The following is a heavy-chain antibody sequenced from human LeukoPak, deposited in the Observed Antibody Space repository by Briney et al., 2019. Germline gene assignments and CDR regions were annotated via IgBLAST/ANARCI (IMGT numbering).Heavy chain of an antibody. CDR3: ARGGVAGGMDV. D-gene: IGHD6-19*01. Sequence: GSLRLSFSASGFPFSSYRMQRVRQASRGGVVWVSRINSDGYSIGYADSVKGRFTISRDNAKNTLHLQMNSLRAEDTAVYYCARGGVAGGMDVWGQGTTVTVSS. CDR2: INSDGYSI. CDR1: GFPFSSYR. J-gene: IGHJ6*02. V-gene: IGHV3-74*01.